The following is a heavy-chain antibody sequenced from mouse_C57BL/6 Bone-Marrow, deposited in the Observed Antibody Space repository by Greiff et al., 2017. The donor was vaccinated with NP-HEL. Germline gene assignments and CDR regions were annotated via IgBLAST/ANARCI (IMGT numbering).Heavy chain of an antibody. Sequence: QVQLQQPGAELVRPGTSVKLSCKASGYTFTSYWMHWVKQRPGQGLEWIGVIDPSDSYTNYNQKFKGKATLTVDTSSSTAYMQLSSLTSEDSAVYYCARARDYDGDYWGQGTTLTVSS. V-gene: IGHV1-59*01. J-gene: IGHJ2*01. CDR3: ARARDYDGDY. CDR1: GYTFTSYW. CDR2: IDPSDSYT. D-gene: IGHD2-4*01.